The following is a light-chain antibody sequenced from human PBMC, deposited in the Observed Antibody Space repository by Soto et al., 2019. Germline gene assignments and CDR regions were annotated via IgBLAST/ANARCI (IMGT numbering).Light chain of an antibody. CDR3: HQYDTSWT. J-gene: IGKJ1*01. V-gene: IGKV3-20*01. Sequence: EIVLTQSPSTLVLYPGEKATLSCRASQSVSRNYLAWYQQKPGQAPRVRIYHASSRATGIPDRLGGSGSGTDFTLTISRLEAADSAVYYCHQYDTSWTFGQGTKVDIK. CDR2: HAS. CDR1: QSVSRNY.